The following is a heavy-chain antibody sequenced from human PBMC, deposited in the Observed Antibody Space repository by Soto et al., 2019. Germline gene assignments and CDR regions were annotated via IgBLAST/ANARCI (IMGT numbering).Heavy chain of an antibody. V-gene: IGHV4-59*01. CDR2: IYYSGST. CDR1: GGSISSYY. J-gene: IGHJ4*02. Sequence: QVQLQESGPGLVKPSETLSITCTVPGGSISSYYWSWIRQPPGKGLEWIGYIYYSGSTNYNPSLKSRVTISVDTSKNQFSLKLSSVAAADTAVYYCARSDGRYLGKGTLVTVSS. CDR3: ARSDGRY.